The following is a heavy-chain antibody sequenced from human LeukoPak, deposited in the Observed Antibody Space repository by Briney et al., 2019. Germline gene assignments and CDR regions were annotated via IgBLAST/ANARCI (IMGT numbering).Heavy chain of an antibody. CDR1: GYTFRSYG. J-gene: IGHJ5*02. CDR2: IHTYNGHT. CDR3: ARDQYYDSKGWFDP. V-gene: IGHV1-18*01. D-gene: IGHD3-22*01. Sequence: GASVKVSCKASGYTFRSYGFNWVRQAPGQGLEWMGWIHTYNGHTNYAQKLQGRVTMTTDTSTSTAYMELRSLRSDDTAVYYCARDQYYDSKGWFDPWGQGTLVTVSS.